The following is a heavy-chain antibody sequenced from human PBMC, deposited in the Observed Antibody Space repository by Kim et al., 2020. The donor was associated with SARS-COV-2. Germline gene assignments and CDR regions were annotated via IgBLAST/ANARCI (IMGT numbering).Heavy chain of an antibody. CDR2: IKSKTDGGTT. V-gene: IGHV3-15*01. D-gene: IGHD3-9*01. Sequence: GGSLRLSCAASGFTFSNAWMSWVRQAPGKGLEWVGRIKSKTDGGTTHYAAPVKGRFTISRDDSKNTLYLQMNSLKTEDTAVYYCTTLLRYFDWLAVKYYYYGMDVWGQVTTVTVSS. CDR1: GFTFSNAW. J-gene: IGHJ6*02. CDR3: TTLLRYFDWLAVKYYYYGMDV.